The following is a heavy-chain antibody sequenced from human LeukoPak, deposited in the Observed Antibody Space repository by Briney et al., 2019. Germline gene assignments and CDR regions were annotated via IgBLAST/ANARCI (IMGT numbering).Heavy chain of an antibody. Sequence: PSETLSLTCAVSGASVSSHYWSWIRQSPGKGLEWIGHIYHSGTTKYNPSLKSRVTISVDTPKSQFSLKLKSVTAADTAVYYCARDSSEWVAQHFDPWGQGILVTVSS. D-gene: IGHD6-19*01. CDR1: GASVSSHY. V-gene: IGHV4-59*02. CDR2: IYHSGTT. J-gene: IGHJ5*02. CDR3: ARDSSEWVAQHFDP.